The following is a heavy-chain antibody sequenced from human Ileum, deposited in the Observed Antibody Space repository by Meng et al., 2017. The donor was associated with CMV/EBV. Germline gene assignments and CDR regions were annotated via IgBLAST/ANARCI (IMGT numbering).Heavy chain of an antibody. Sequence: KTSRYTCTDHYLHWVRRQAPGQGLEWMGWVHPNSGGTNYVQKFQGRITMTRDTSISTAYMELSSLRSDDTAVYYCVREYTSPVGDFDSWGQGTLVTVSS. CDR3: VREYTSPVGDFDS. CDR1: RYTCTDHY. J-gene: IGHJ4*02. CDR2: VHPNSGGT. V-gene: IGHV1-2*02. D-gene: IGHD6-19*01.